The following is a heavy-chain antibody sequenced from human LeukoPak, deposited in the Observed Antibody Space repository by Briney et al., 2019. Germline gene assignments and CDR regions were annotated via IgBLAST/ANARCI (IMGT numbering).Heavy chain of an antibody. D-gene: IGHD2-2*01. V-gene: IGHV3-21*04. Sequence: PGGSLRLSCAASGFTFSSYSMNWVRQAPGKGLEWVSSISSSSSYIYYADSVKGRFTISRDNAKNSLYLQMNSLRAEDTALYYCASGRDKYQLLSFYYYMDVWGKGTTVTVSS. CDR3: ASGRDKYQLLSFYYYMDV. CDR2: ISSSSSYI. J-gene: IGHJ6*03. CDR1: GFTFSSYS.